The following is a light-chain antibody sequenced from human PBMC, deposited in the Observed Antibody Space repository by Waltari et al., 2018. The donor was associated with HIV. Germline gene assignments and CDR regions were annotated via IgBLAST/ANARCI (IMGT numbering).Light chain of an antibody. CDR2: KAS. CDR3: QQYNSYPWT. CDR1: QSVNTW. J-gene: IGKJ1*01. V-gene: IGKV1-5*03. Sequence: DIQMTPSPSTLSASVGDRVPVTCRASQSVNTWLAWYQQSPGKAPKLLISKASSLPSGVPSRFSGSGSGTEFTLTITSLQPDDFAMYYCQQYNSYPWTFGQGTKLDIK.